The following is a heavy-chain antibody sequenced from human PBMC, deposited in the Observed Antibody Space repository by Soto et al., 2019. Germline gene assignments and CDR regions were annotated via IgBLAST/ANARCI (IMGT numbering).Heavy chain of an antibody. D-gene: IGHD3-10*01. CDR2: IYYSEST. CDR3: ARGVTMVRGVIIPWFDP. CDR1: GVSISSGDYY. J-gene: IGHJ5*02. V-gene: IGHV4-30-4*01. Sequence: PSETLSLTCTVSGVSISSGDYYWSWIRQTPGRGLEWIGYIYYSESTYSNPSLKSRVTISVDTSKNQFSLKLSSVTAADTAVYYCARGVTMVRGVIIPWFDPWGQGTLVTVSS.